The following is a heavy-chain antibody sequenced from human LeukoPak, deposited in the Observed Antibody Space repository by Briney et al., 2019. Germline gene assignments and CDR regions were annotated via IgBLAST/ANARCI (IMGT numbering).Heavy chain of an antibody. J-gene: IGHJ4*02. CDR3: ASSITVAGIIDY. CDR2: IYSGGST. CDR1: GFTVSSNY. Sequence: PGGSLRLSCAASGFTVSSNYMSWVRQAPGKGLEWVSVIYSGGSTYYADSVKGRFTISRDNSKNTLFLQMNALRAEDTAVYYCASSITVAGIIDYWGQGTLVTVSS. V-gene: IGHV3-53*01. D-gene: IGHD6-19*01.